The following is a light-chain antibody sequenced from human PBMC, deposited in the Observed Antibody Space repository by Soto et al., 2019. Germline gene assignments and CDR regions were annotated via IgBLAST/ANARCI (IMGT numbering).Light chain of an antibody. V-gene: IGLV2-14*01. CDR3: SSYTSSITWV. Sequence: QSALTQPASVSGSPGQSITISCTGSGSDVGGYNYVSWYQQHPGKAPKLIIYEVTYWPSGVSNRFSGSKSGNTASLTISGLQAEDEADYYCSSYTSSITWVFGGGTKVTVL. J-gene: IGLJ3*02. CDR2: EVT. CDR1: GSDVGGYNY.